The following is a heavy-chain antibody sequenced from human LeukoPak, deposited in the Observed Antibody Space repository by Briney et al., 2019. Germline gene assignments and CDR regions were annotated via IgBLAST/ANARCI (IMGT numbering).Heavy chain of an antibody. J-gene: IGHJ6*02. CDR2: IKSKTDGGTT. CDR1: GFTFSNAW. CDR3: KSATVRNYYYYGMDV. D-gene: IGHD4-4*01. Sequence: GGSLRLSCAASGFTFSNAWMSWVRQAPGKGLEWVGRIKSKTDGGTTDCAAPVKGRFTISRDDSKNTLYLQMNSLKTEDTAVYYCKSATVRNYYYYGMDVWGQGTTVTVSS. V-gene: IGHV3-15*01.